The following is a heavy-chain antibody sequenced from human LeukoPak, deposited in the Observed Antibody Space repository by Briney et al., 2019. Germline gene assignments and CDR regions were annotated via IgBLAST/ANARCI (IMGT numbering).Heavy chain of an antibody. CDR1: GGSISSSSYY. Sequence: SETLSLTCTVSGGSISSSSYYWGWIRQPPGKGLEWIGSIYYSGSTYYNPSLKSRVTISVDTSKNQFSLKLSSVTAADTAVYYCARGLGREYYMDVWGKGTTVTVSS. CDR2: IYYSGST. CDR3: ARGLGREYYMDV. V-gene: IGHV4-39*07. J-gene: IGHJ6*03.